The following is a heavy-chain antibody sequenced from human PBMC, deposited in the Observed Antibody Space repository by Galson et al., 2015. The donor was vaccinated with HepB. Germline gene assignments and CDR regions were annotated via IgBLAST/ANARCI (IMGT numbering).Heavy chain of an antibody. D-gene: IGHD5-18*01. V-gene: IGHV4-59*08. J-gene: IGHJ2*01. CDR2: IYYSGST. CDR3: ARLPRLDTAMVLKPWYFDL. CDR1: GGSISSYY. Sequence: SETLSLTCTVSGGSISSYYWSWIRQPPGKGLEWIGYIYYSGSTNYNPSLKSRVTISVDTSKNQFSLKLSSVTAADTAVYYCARLPRLDTAMVLKPWYFDLWSRGTLVTVSS.